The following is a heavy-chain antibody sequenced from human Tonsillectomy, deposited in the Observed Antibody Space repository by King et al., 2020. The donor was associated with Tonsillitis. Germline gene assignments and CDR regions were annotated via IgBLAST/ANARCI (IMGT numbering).Heavy chain of an antibody. J-gene: IGHJ5*02. CDR2: IKQDGSEK. V-gene: IGHV3-7*01. CDR3: ASGGRLICSGGSCYSRWFDP. Sequence: VQLVESGGGLVQPGGSLRLSCAASGFTFSRYWMSWVRQAPGKGLEWVANIKQDGSEKYYVDSVKGRFTISRDNAKKSLYLQMNSLIAEDTAVYYCASGGRLICSGGSCYSRWFDPWGQGTLVTVSS. D-gene: IGHD2-15*01. CDR1: GFTFSRYW.